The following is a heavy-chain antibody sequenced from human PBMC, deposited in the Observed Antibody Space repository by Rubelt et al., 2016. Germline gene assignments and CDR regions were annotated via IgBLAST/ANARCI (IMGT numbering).Heavy chain of an antibody. D-gene: IGHD1-26*01. CDR1: GGTFSRNA. CDR3: ARGRIVDAFDI. V-gene: IGHV1-69*01. CDR2: IIPFFGTA. J-gene: IGHJ3*02. Sequence: QVQLVQSGAEVKKPGSSVKVSCKASGGTFSRNAISWVRQAPGQGLEWMGGIIPFFGTANYEQKFRGRVTINADESTSTAYMELSSLRSEDTAVYYCARGRIVDAFDIWGQGTMVTVSS.